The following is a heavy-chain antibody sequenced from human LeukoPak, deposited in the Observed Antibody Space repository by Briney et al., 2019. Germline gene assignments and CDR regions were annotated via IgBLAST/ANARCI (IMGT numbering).Heavy chain of an antibody. J-gene: IGHJ4*02. Sequence: ASVKVSCKASGYTFSDFYIHWVRQDPGQGLQWMGWVFPKTGATKSAQKFQDRITMTRDTAISTVYLELSSLRSDDTAVYYCAVSGSYYKRFDYWGQGTLVTVSS. V-gene: IGHV1-2*02. D-gene: IGHD1-26*01. CDR1: GYTFSDFY. CDR2: VFPKTGAT. CDR3: AVSGSYYKRFDY.